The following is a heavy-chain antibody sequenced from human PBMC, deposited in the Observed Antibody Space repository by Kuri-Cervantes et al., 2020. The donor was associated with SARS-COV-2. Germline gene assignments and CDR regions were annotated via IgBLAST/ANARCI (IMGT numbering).Heavy chain of an antibody. CDR1: GGTFSSYA. V-gene: IGHV1-69*13. Sequence: SVKVSCKASGGTFSSYAISWVRQAPGQGLEWMGGITPIFGTANYAQKFQGRVTITADESTSTAYMELSSLRSEDTAVYYCARAGSTMTTFSWFDPWGQGTLVTVSS. CDR2: ITPIFGTA. CDR3: ARAGSTMTTFSWFDP. J-gene: IGHJ5*02. D-gene: IGHD4-11*01.